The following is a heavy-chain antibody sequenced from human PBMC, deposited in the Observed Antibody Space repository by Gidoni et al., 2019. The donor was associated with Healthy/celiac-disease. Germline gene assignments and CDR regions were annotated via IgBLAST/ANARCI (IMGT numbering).Heavy chain of an antibody. CDR2: ISWNSGSI. D-gene: IGHD6-6*01. V-gene: IGHV3-9*01. J-gene: IGHJ4*02. CDR3: AKVGIAARPEGSFDY. Sequence: EVQLVESGGGLVQPGRSLRLSCAASGFNFDDYAMHWVRQAPGKGLEWVSGISWNSGSIGYADSVKGRFTISRDNAKNSLYLQMNSLRAEDTALYYCAKVGIAARPEGSFDYWGQGTLVTVSS. CDR1: GFNFDDYA.